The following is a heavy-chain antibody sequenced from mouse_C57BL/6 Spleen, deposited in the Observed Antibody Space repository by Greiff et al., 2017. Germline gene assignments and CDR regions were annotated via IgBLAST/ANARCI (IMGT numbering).Heavy chain of an antibody. CDR1: GYTFTSYW. J-gene: IGHJ2*01. Sequence: QVQLQQPGAELVRPGSSVKLSCKASGYTFTSYWMHWVKQRPIQGLEWIGNIDPSDSETHYNQKFKDKATLTVDKSSSTAYMQLSSLTSEDSAVYYCARWDYGSSFGYWGQGTTRTVSS. V-gene: IGHV1-52*01. CDR3: ARWDYGSSFGY. CDR2: IDPSDSET. D-gene: IGHD1-1*01.